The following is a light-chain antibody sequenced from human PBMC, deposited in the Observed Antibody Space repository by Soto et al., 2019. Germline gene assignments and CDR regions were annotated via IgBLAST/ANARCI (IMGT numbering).Light chain of an antibody. CDR1: SSNIGSNT. V-gene: IGLV1-44*01. CDR2: SNN. CDR3: AAWEDSLNGAV. J-gene: IGLJ7*01. Sequence: QSVLTQPPSASGTPGQRVTISCSGSSSNIGSNTVNWYQQLPGTAPKLLIYSNNQRPPGVPDRFSGSKSGTSASLAISGLQSEDEADYYCAAWEDSLNGAVFGGGTQLTVL.